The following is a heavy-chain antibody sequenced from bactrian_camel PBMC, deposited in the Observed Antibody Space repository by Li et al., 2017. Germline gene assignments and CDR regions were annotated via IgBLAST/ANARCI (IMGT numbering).Heavy chain of an antibody. V-gene: IGHV3S40*01. Sequence: VQLVESGGGLVQPGGSLRLSCATSGFTFSDYDMSWVRQAPGKGLEWVSNINRAATSTAYADPLKGRFTISRDNAKNTLYLQMNSLKTEDTAVYYCATWWSVGFWGQGTQVTVS. D-gene: IGHD7*01. CDR3: ATWWSVGF. CDR2: INRAATST. J-gene: IGHJ6*01. CDR1: GFTFSDYD.